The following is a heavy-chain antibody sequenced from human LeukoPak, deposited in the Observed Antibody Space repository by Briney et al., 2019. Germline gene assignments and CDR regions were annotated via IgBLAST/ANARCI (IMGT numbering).Heavy chain of an antibody. V-gene: IGHV3-7*01. CDR2: IKQDGNEK. CDR1: GFPFRTYR. Sequence: PGGSLRLSCAASGFPFRTYRMSWVRQAPGKGLEWVANIKQDGNEKYYVDSVKGRFTISRDNAKNSLDLQMNSLRAEDTAVYYCARDTLGEGEDANYAVYYFDYWGQGTPVTVSS. J-gene: IGHJ4*02. CDR3: ARDTLGEGEDANYAVYYFDY. D-gene: IGHD4/OR15-4a*01.